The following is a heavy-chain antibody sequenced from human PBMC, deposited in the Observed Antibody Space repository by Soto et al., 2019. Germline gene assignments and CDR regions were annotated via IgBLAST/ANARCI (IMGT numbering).Heavy chain of an antibody. CDR1: GFTFSSYA. CDR2: ISGSGGST. V-gene: IGHV3-23*01. CDR3: AKVPNECSSTSCRRDAFDI. J-gene: IGHJ3*02. D-gene: IGHD2-2*01. Sequence: GGSLRLSCAASGFTFSSYAMSWVRQAPGKGLEWVSAISGSGGSTYYADSVKGRFTISRDNSKNTLYLQMNSLRAEDTAVYYCAKVPNECSSTSCRRDAFDIWGQGTMVTVSS.